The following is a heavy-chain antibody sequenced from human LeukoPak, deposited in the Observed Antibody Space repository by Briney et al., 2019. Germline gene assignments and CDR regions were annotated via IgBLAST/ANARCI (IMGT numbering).Heavy chain of an antibody. Sequence: GGSLRLSCAASGFTFSSYSMNWVRQAPGKGLEWVSYISSSSSTIYYADSVKGRFTISRDNAKNSLYLQMNSLRAEDTAVYYCARDSPRVVPGTFDIWGQGTMVTVSS. J-gene: IGHJ3*02. D-gene: IGHD2-15*01. CDR1: GFTFSSYS. CDR2: ISSSSSTI. CDR3: ARDSPRVVPGTFDI. V-gene: IGHV3-48*01.